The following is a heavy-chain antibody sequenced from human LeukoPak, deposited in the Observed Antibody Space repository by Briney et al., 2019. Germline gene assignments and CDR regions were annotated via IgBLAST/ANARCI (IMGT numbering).Heavy chain of an antibody. J-gene: IGHJ4*02. Sequence: WVRQPPGKGLEWIGSIYYSGSTYYNPSLKSRVTISVDTSKNQFSLKLSSVTAADTAVYYCASLRGYSKKYFDYWGQGTLVTVSS. D-gene: IGHD5-18*01. CDR3: ASLRGYSKKYFDY. CDR2: IYYSGST. V-gene: IGHV4-39*01.